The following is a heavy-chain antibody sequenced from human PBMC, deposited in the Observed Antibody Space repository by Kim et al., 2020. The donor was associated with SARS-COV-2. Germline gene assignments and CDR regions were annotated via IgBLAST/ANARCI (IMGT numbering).Heavy chain of an antibody. J-gene: IGHJ5*02. CDR3: ARVIRPGWFGDPYNWFDP. CDR2: INTNTGNP. CDR1: GYTFTSYA. V-gene: IGHV7-4-1*02. D-gene: IGHD3-10*01. Sequence: ASVKVSCKASGYTFTSYAMNWVRQAPGQGLEWMGWINTNTGNPTYAQGFTGRFVFSLDTSVSTAYLQISSLKAEDTAVYYCARVIRPGWFGDPYNWFDPWGQGTLVTVSS.